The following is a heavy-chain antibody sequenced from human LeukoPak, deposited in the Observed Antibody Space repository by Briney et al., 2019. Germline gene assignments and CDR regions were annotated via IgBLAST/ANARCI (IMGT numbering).Heavy chain of an antibody. V-gene: IGHV1-46*01. CDR3: ARDQEGFDY. CDR1: GYTFTSNY. CDR2: IYPRDGST. J-gene: IGHJ4*02. Sequence: AASVKVSCKASGYTFTSNYIHWVRQAPGQGLEWMGIIYPRDGSTSYAQKFQGRVTVTRDTSTSTVHMELSGLRSEDTAVYYCARDQEGFDYWGQGTLVTVSS.